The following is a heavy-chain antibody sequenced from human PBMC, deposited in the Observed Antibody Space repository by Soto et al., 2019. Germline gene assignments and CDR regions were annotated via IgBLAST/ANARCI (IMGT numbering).Heavy chain of an antibody. J-gene: IGHJ4*02. CDR1: GDSINSDNYY. CDR3: ARLEGLATISYYFDY. Sequence: QLQLQESGPGLVKPSETLSLTCSVSGDSINSDNYYWGWIRQPPGKGLEWIGSIYYRGSTYYNPALKTRVTISLDKSKSQFSLTLNSVTAADSAVYFCARLEGLATISYYFDYWGQGTLVTVSS. CDR2: IYYRGST. V-gene: IGHV4-39*01. D-gene: IGHD3-9*01.